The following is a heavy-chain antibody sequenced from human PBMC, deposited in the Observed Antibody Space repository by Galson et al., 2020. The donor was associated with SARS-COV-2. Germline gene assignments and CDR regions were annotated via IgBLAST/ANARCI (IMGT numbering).Heavy chain of an antibody. D-gene: IGHD6-13*01. CDR1: GFTFSSSA. CDR2: ISYDGTKR. CDR3: ARETDDYTSSWYDY. J-gene: IGHJ4*02. Sequence: GESLKISCTASGFTFSSSAMHWVRQAPGKGLEWVAIISYDGTKRYNLDSVKGRFTISRDNSKNTLFLQMDSLTTEDTAVYYCARETDDYTSSWYDYWCQGTLVTVSS. V-gene: IGHV3-30*04.